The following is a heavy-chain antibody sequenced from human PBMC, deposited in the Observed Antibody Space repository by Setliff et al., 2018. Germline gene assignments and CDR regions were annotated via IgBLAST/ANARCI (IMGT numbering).Heavy chain of an antibody. CDR3: ARYVHFANRFDY. Sequence: ASVKVSCKASGGTFTNYGVSWVRQAPGQGLEWMGWINAYAQKFQGRVTMTKDTSTTTVFMKLRSLRSDDTAVYYCARYVHFANRFDYWGQGTLVTVSS. CDR2: INA. J-gene: IGHJ4*02. D-gene: IGHD3-10*02. V-gene: IGHV1-18*01. CDR1: GGTFTNYG.